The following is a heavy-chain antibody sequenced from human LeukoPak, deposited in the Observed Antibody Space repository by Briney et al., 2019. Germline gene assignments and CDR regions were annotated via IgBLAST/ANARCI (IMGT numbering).Heavy chain of an antibody. V-gene: IGHV4-59*01. CDR3: AKEGGYGSGFLAY. J-gene: IGHJ4*02. CDR1: GDSISSYY. CDR2: IYYSGST. D-gene: IGHD3-10*01. Sequence: SETLSLTCTVSGDSISSYYWSWIRQPPGKGLEWIGYIYYSGSTTYNPSLKSRVTISVDTSKNQFSLRLTSVTAADTAVHYCAKEGGYGSGFLAYWGQGALVTVSS.